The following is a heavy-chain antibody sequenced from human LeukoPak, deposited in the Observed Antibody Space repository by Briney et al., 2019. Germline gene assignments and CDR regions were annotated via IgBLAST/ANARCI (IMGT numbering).Heavy chain of an antibody. Sequence: GSVTVSCKASGYTFTSYGISWVRQAPGQGLEWMGWISAYNGDSNYAQKLQGRVTMTTDTATSTAYMELRSLRSDDTAVYYCARGGPAPHRITLIVVASSTDAFDIWGQGTMVTVSS. CDR3: ARGGPAPHRITLIVVASSTDAFDI. D-gene: IGHD3-22*01. CDR2: ISAYNGDS. CDR1: GYTFTSYG. J-gene: IGHJ3*02. V-gene: IGHV1-18*01.